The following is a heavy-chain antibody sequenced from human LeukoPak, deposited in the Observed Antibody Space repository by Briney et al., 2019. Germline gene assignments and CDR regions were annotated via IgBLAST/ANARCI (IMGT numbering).Heavy chain of an antibody. Sequence: GGSLRLSCAASGFTFSSYGMHWVRQAPGKGLEWVAFIRYDGSNKYYADSVKGRFTISRDNSKNTLYLQMNSLRAEDTAVYYCAKDFYCDSSGYYFDAFDIWGQGTMVTVSP. CDR2: IRYDGSNK. J-gene: IGHJ3*02. CDR1: GFTFSSYG. V-gene: IGHV3-30*02. D-gene: IGHD3-22*01. CDR3: AKDFYCDSSGYYFDAFDI.